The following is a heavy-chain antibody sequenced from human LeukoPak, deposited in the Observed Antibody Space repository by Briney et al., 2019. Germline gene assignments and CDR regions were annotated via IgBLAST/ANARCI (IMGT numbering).Heavy chain of an antibody. V-gene: IGHV1-69*13. CDR1: GYTFTSYG. J-gene: IGHJ4*02. D-gene: IGHD4-17*01. CDR3: ARARGGYGDYRRGDYFDY. Sequence: SVKVSCKASGYTFTSYGISWVRQAPGQGLEWMGGIIPIFGTANYAQKFQGRVTITADESTSTAYMELSSLRSEDTAVYYCARARGGYGDYRRGDYFDYWGQGTLVTVSS. CDR2: IIPIFGTA.